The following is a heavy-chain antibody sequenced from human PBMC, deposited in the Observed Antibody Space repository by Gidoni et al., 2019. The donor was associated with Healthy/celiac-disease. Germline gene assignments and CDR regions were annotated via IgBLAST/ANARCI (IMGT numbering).Heavy chain of an antibody. CDR1: RFTFSSYW. V-gene: IGHV3-7*03. D-gene: IGHD5-12*01. Sequence: EVQQVESGGGLVQPGGSMRLSWAASRFTFSSYWMSWVRQAPGKGLEWVANIKQVGSGQYYVDSVKGRFTISRDNSKNSLYLQMNSLRAEDTAVYYCARNSDFSGYDIFDYWGQGTLVTVSS. J-gene: IGHJ4*02. CDR2: IKQVGSGQ. CDR3: ARNSDFSGYDIFDY.